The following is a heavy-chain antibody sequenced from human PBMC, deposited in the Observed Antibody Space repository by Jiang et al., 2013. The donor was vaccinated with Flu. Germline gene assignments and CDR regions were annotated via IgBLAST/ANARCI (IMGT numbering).Heavy chain of an antibody. CDR3: ARDSSGWYEVLSGMDV. V-gene: IGHV4-59*01. J-gene: IGHJ6*04. CDR2: IYYSGST. D-gene: IGHD6-19*01. CDR1: GGSISSYY. Sequence: GPGLVKPSETLSLTCTVSGGSISSYYWSWIRQPPGKGLEWIGYIYYSGSTNYNPSLKSRVTISVDTSKNQFSLKLSSVTAADTAVYYCARDSSGWYEVLSGMDVWGKGTTVTVSS.